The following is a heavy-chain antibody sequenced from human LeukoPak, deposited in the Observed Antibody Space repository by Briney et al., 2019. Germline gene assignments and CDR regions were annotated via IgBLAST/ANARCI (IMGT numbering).Heavy chain of an antibody. J-gene: IGHJ5*02. CDR3: ARDGTVAARDNWFDP. V-gene: IGHV4-30-4*08. CDR1: GGSISSGDYY. CDR2: IYYSGST. Sequence: SETLSLTCTVSGGSISSGDYYWSWIRQPPGKGLEWIGYIYYSGSTYYNPSLKSRVTISVDTSKNQFSLKLSSVTAADTAVYYCARDGTVAARDNWFDPWGQGTLVTVSS. D-gene: IGHD6-6*01.